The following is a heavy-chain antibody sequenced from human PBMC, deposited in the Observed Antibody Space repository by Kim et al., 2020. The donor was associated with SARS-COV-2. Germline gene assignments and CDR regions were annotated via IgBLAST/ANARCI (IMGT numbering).Heavy chain of an antibody. CDR3: ARDNGDSSSWYSRGWFDP. J-gene: IGHJ5*02. D-gene: IGHD6-13*01. Sequence: ASVKVSCKASGYTFTGYYMHWVRQAPGQGLEWMGWINPNSGGTNYAQKFQGWVTMTRDTSISTAYMELSRLRSDDTAVYYCARDNGDSSSWYSRGWFDPWGQGTLVTVSS. V-gene: IGHV1-2*04. CDR2: INPNSGGT. CDR1: GYTFTGYY.